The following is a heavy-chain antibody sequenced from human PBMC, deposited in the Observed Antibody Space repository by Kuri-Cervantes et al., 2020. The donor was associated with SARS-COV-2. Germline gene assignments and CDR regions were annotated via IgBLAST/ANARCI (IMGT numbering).Heavy chain of an antibody. CDR3: ARAPDSYGYRYQLEFDY. J-gene: IGHJ4*02. D-gene: IGHD5-18*01. CDR1: GGSFSGYY. V-gene: IGHV4-34*01. CDR2: INHSGST. Sequence: SQTLSLTCAVYGGSFSGYYWSWIRQPPGKGLEWIGEINHSGSTNYNPSLKSRVTISVDTSKNQFSLKLSSVTAADTAVYYCARAPDSYGYRYQLEFDYWGQGTRVTGYS.